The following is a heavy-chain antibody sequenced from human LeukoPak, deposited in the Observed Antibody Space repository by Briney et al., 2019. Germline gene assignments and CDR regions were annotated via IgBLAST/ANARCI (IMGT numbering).Heavy chain of an antibody. D-gene: IGHD2-21*01. CDR3: AKDIQCTY. V-gene: IGHV3-23*01. Sequence: GGSLRLSCAAFGFTFSSSAMTWVRQAPGKGLEWVSLISGSGGNTYYADSVKGRFTISRDNSKNTLYLQMNSLRAEDTAVYYCAKDIQCTYWGQGTLVTVSS. CDR2: ISGSGGNT. J-gene: IGHJ4*02. CDR1: GFTFSSSA.